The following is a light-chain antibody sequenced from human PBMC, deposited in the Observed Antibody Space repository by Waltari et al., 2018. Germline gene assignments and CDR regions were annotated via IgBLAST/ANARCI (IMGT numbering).Light chain of an antibody. CDR2: DAS. CDR1: QTISTY. J-gene: IGKJ2*02. CDR3: QQRTNWPRT. Sequence: IVFTQSPATLSLSPGEVSTLSCRASQTISTYLAWYQQKAGQAPRLLIYDASKRATGIPARFSGSGSGTDFTLTISSLEPEDFALYYCQQRTNWPRTFGQGTKLEIK. V-gene: IGKV3-11*01.